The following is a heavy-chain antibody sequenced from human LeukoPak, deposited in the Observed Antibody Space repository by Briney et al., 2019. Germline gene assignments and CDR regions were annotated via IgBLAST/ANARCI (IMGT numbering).Heavy chain of an antibody. Sequence: GESLKISCKGSGYSFTSYWIGWVRQMPGKGLEWMEIIYPGDSDTRYSPSFQGQVTISADKSISTAYLQWSSLKASDTAMYYCARRYTAMAGTGYYFDYWGQGTLVTVSS. CDR1: GYSFTSYW. CDR3: ARRYTAMAGTGYYFDY. V-gene: IGHV5-51*01. CDR2: IYPGDSDT. D-gene: IGHD5-18*01. J-gene: IGHJ4*02.